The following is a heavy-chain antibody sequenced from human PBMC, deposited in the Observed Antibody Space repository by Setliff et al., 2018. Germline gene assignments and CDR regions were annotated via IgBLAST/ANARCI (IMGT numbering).Heavy chain of an antibody. J-gene: IGHJ4*02. CDR2: IYHSVST. V-gene: IGHV4-38-2*01. CDR1: GYSISSGYY. D-gene: IGHD2-2*01. Sequence: SETLSLTCAVSGYSISSGYYWGWIRQPPGKGLEWIGSIYHSVSTSYSPSLKSRLSISADTSKNQFSLKLTSVTAADTAVYYCARTHCTTTSCFYFHYWGQGTVVTVSS. CDR3: ARTHCTTTSCFYFHY.